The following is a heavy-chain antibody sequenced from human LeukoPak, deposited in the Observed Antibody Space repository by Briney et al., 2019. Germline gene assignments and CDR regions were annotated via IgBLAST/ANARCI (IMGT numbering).Heavy chain of an antibody. CDR3: ARDAEAGYSYGFNYYYYYMDV. J-gene: IGHJ6*03. CDR1: GYTFTSYY. V-gene: IGHV1-2*02. D-gene: IGHD5-18*01. CDR2: INPNSGGT. Sequence: ASVKVSCKASGYTFTSYYMHWVRQAPGQGLEWMGWINPNSGGTNYAQKFQGRVTMTRDASISTAYMELSRLRSDDTAVYYCARDAEAGYSYGFNYYYYYMDVWGKGTTVTVSS.